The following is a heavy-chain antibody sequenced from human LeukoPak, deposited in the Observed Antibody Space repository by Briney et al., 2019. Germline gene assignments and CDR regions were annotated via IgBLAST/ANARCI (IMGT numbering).Heavy chain of an antibody. V-gene: IGHV3-30*02. D-gene: IGHD1-26*01. Sequence: SGGSLRLSCVASGFIFSSYAMHWVRQAPGKGLEWVAYIRYDGSKKYYADSVKGRFTISRDNSNNTLYLQMNSLKAEDTAVYYCVREISRSARGDYWGQGTLVTVSS. CDR1: GFIFSSYA. J-gene: IGHJ4*02. CDR2: IRYDGSKK. CDR3: VREISRSARGDY.